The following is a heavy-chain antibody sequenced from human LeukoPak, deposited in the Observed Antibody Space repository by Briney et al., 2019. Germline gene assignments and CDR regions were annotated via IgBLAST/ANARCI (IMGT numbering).Heavy chain of an antibody. CDR2: ITDTSSYI. CDR1: GFTFRVFD. D-gene: IGHD6-25*01. J-gene: IGHJ3*02. Sequence: GGSLRLSCAASGFTFRVFDMHWVRQAPGKGLEYVSSITDTSSYIYYAGSVKGRFTISRDNAKNSLYLQMNTLRLDDTAVYYCAKELLSSGDAFDIWGQGTMVTVSS. V-gene: IGHV3-21*01. CDR3: AKELLSSGDAFDI.